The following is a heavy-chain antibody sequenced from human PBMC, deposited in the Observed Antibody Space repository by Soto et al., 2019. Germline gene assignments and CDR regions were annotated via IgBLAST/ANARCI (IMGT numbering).Heavy chain of an antibody. CDR1: GFTLTTYT. J-gene: IGHJ4*02. CDR2: INGRGNYK. D-gene: IGHD1-26*01. V-gene: IGHV3-21*04. Sequence: GSLRLSCVASGFTLTTYTMNWVRQAPGMGLEWVASINGRGNYKYYTDSVEGRFTISRDNAENSLYLHMNSLGAEDTAAYYCAREDGVVGATSAFDYWGQGTLVTVSS. CDR3: AREDGVVGATSAFDY.